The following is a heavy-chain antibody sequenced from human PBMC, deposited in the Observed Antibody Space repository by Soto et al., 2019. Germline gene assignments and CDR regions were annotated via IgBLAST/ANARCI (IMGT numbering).Heavy chain of an antibody. D-gene: IGHD2-2*01. CDR1: GGSVSSGSYY. J-gene: IGHJ5*02. V-gene: IGHV4-61*01. Sequence: QVQLQESGPGLVKPSETLSLTCTVSGGSVSSGSYYWSWIRQPPGKGLGWIGYIYYSGSTNYNPSLKSRVTISVDTSKNQFSLKLSSVTAADTAVYYCARTLWVPAAMGWFDPWGQGTLVTVSS. CDR2: IYYSGST. CDR3: ARTLWVPAAMGWFDP.